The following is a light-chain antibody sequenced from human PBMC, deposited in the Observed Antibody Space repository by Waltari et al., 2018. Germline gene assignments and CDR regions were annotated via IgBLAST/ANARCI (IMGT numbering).Light chain of an antibody. CDR2: GGS. J-gene: IGKJ2*03. V-gene: IGKV3-15*01. CDR1: QSVKSS. CDR3: QHYSWPPYS. Sequence: EILLTQSPATLSVSTGGTATLSCRASQSVKSSLAWYQQKPGQAPRLLIYGGSAKATGTPARFSGFGSETEFTLTISSLQSEDFAVYYCQHYSWPPYSFGQGTNVEIK.